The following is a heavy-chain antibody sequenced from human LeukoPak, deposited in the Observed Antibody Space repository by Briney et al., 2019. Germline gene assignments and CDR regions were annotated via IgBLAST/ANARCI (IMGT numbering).Heavy chain of an antibody. V-gene: IGHV3-53*01. J-gene: IGHJ4*02. CDR1: GFNVSSNH. Sequence: GGSLRLSCRASGFNVSSNHMSWVRQAPGKGLEWVSFSFFKTNTYYADSVKGRFTMSRDNSKSTVYLQMDSLRVEDTAIYYCAGGGGVGAKYWGQGILVTVSS. CDR2: SFFKTNT. CDR3: AGGGGVGAKY. D-gene: IGHD1-26*01.